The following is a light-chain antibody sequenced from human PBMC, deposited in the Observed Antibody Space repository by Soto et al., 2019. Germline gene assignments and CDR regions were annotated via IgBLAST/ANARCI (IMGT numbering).Light chain of an antibody. CDR3: YSYAGNRNCVV. CDR2: EVS. V-gene: IGLV2-23*02. J-gene: IGLJ2*01. CDR1: SSDVGSYNL. Sequence: QSALTQPASVSGSPGQSITISCTGTSSDVGSYNLVSWYQQHPGKAPKLMIYEVSKRPSGVSNRFSGSKSGNTASLTISGLQAEEEADYYGYSYAGNRNCVVFGGGTKLTVL.